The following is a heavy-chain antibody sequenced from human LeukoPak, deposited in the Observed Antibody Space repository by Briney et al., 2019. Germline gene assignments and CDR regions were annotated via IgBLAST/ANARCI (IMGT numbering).Heavy chain of an antibody. V-gene: IGHV3-23*01. D-gene: IGHD5-12*01. Sequence: PGGSLRLSCAASGFTFSSYAMSWVRQAPGKGLEWVSAISGSGGSTYYADSVKGRFTISRDNSKNTLYLQMNSLRAEDTAVNYCAKTSQLSDSGYDYWGQGTLVTVSS. CDR1: GFTFSSYA. CDR2: ISGSGGST. J-gene: IGHJ4*02. CDR3: AKTSQLSDSGYDY.